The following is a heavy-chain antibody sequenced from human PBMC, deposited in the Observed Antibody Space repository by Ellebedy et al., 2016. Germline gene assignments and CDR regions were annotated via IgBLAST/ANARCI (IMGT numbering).Heavy chain of an antibody. Sequence: SETLSLTXTVSGDSINSGAFYWIWVRQPAGKGLEWIGRIYTTGNAIYNPSLKSRITMSVDTSRNHFSMELRSVTAADTAVYYCATLTIPGGSDFWGQGTLVTVSS. CDR3: ATLTIPGGSDF. D-gene: IGHD3-16*01. J-gene: IGHJ4*02. CDR1: GDSINSGAFY. CDR2: IYTTGNA. V-gene: IGHV4-61*02.